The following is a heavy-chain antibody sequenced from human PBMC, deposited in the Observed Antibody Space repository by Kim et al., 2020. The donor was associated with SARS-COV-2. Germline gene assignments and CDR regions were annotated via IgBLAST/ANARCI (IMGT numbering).Heavy chain of an antibody. Sequence: GGSLRLSCAASGFALISSAVSWVRLAPGKGLEWVSTISTSGGNGGGAFYADSVQGRFTLARDNSKNAVYLQMNSLRAEDTALYYCATHLYSRLARDALDIWGRGTIVTVSS. CDR3: ATHLYSRLARDALDI. CDR1: GFALISSA. D-gene: IGHD6-13*01. J-gene: IGHJ3*02. CDR2: ISTSGGNGGGA. V-gene: IGHV3-23*01.